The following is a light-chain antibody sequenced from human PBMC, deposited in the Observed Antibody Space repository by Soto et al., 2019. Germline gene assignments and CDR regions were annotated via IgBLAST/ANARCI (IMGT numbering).Light chain of an antibody. CDR3: QQYNNWPWT. J-gene: IGKJ1*01. Sequence: DIQMTQSPSTLAASVGDRVTITCRASQSISSWLAWYQQKPGKAPKLLIYAASTLQSGVPSRFSGSGSGTDFTLTISSLQSEDFAVYYCQQYNNWPWTFGQGAKVDIK. CDR1: QSISSW. V-gene: IGKV1-5*01. CDR2: AAS.